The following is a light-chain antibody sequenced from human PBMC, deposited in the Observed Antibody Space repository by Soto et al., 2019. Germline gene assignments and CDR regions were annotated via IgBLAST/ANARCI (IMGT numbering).Light chain of an antibody. Sequence: QSALTQPASVSGSPGQSITISCTGTTSDVGRYDYVSWYQQHPGKAPKLVIFEVTRRPSESSNRFSGSKSGNTASLTISGLQAEDEADYYCSSYRNGGTLNFGGGTKLTVL. V-gene: IGLV2-14*01. CDR1: TSDVGRYDY. CDR3: SSYRNGGTLN. J-gene: IGLJ2*01. CDR2: EVT.